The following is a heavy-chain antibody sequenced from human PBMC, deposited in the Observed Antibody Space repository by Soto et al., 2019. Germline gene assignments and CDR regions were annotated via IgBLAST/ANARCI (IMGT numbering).Heavy chain of an antibody. V-gene: IGHV3-23*01. CDR1: GFTFSSYA. J-gene: IGHJ6*03. CDR3: AKGGLRYCSSTSCYLYYYMDV. Sequence: GSLRLSCAASGFTFSSYAMSWVRQAPGKGLEWVSAISGSGGSTYYADSVKGRFTISRDNSKNTLYLQMNSLRAEDTAVYYCAKGGLRYCSSTSCYLYYYMDVWGKGTTVTVSS. CDR2: ISGSGGST. D-gene: IGHD2-2*01.